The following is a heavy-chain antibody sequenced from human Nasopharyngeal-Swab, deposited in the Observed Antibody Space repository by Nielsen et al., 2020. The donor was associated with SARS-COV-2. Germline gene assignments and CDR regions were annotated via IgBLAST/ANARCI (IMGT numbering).Heavy chain of an antibody. CDR1: GFTFGDYA. CDR2: IRSKAYGGTT. CDR3: TTFYCGGDCYSRDY. V-gene: IGHV3-49*04. Sequence: GESLKISCTASGFTFGDYAMSWVRQAPGKGLEWVGFIRSKAYGGTTEYAASVKGRFTISRDDSKSIAYLQMNSLKTEDTAVYYCTTFYCGGDCYSRDYWGQGTLVTVSS. J-gene: IGHJ4*02. D-gene: IGHD2-21*02.